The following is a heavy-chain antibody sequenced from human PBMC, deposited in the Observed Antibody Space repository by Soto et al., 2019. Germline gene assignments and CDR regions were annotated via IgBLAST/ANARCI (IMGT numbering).Heavy chain of an antibody. J-gene: IGHJ6*02. CDR1: GIPVSSNY. D-gene: IGHD3-10*01. CDR3: ARDGPYYYASRMDV. V-gene: IGHV3-53*04. Sequence: EVQLVESGGGLVQPGGSLRLSCVASGIPVSSNYMTWVRQAPGTGLEWVSVLHSGGDTYYANSVKGRFTISRHDSTNTVFLQMNSLTAEDTAVYYCARDGPYYYASRMDVWGQGTTVTVSS. CDR2: LHSGGDT.